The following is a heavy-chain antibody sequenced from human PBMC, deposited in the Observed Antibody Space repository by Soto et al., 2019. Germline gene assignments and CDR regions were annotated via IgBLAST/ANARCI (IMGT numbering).Heavy chain of an antibody. D-gene: IGHD1-1*01. CDR2: ISAGGGNK. CDR3: AKLGENWSPMNTRFVH. Sequence: GGSLRLSCAASGFTFSSYAMSWVRQAPGKGLEWVSAISAGGGNKFYADSVRGRFTISRDNSKNTLYLEMNSLRAEDTAVYYCAKLGENWSPMNTRFVHWGPGTLVTVSS. J-gene: IGHJ4*02. V-gene: IGHV3-23*01. CDR1: GFTFSSYA.